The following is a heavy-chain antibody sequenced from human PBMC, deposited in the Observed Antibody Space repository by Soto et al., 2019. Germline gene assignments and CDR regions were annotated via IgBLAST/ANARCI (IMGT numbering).Heavy chain of an antibody. D-gene: IGHD7-27*01. J-gene: IGHJ5*01. CDR2: LYKNATT. Sequence: PSETLSLTCSVSGDSISTLDYFWTWIRQPPGQALEYIGTLYKNATTYYTSSFKTRVAISVDTSKRQFSLNVTSVTAADTAVYFCARGRYCLTGRCFPNWFDSWGQGALVSVS. CDR3: ARGRYCLTGRCFPNWFDS. CDR1: GDSISTLDYF. V-gene: IGHV4-30-4*01.